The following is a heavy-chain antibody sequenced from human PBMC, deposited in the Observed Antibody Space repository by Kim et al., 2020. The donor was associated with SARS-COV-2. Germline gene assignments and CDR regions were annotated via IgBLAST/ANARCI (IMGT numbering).Heavy chain of an antibody. CDR1: GFTFSSYG. Sequence: GGSLRLSCAASGFTFSSYGMHWVRQAPGKGLEWVAVIWYDGSNKYYADSVKGRFTISRDNSKNTLYLQMNSLRAEDTAVYYCARTSINSNSYYYYMDVWGKGTTVTVSS. CDR3: ARTSINSNSYYYYMDV. V-gene: IGHV3-33*01. J-gene: IGHJ6*03. D-gene: IGHD4-4*01. CDR2: IWYDGSNK.